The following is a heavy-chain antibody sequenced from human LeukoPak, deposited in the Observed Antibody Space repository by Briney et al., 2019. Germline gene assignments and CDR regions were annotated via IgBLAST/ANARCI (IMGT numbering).Heavy chain of an antibody. D-gene: IGHD2-2*01. CDR1: GYTFTSYD. V-gene: IGHV1-8*01. J-gene: IGHJ5*02. Sequence: GSVKVSCKASGYTFTSYDINWVRQAPGQGLEWMGWMNPNSGNTGYAQKFQGRVTMTRNTSISTAYMELSSLRSEDTAVYYCARGLEFCSSTSCYYTDPWGQGTLVTVSS. CDR3: ARGLEFCSSTSCYYTDP. CDR2: MNPNSGNT.